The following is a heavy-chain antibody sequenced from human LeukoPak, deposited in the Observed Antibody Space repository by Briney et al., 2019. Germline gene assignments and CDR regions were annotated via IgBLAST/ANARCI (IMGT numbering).Heavy chain of an antibody. CDR3: ARGDYGPDAFDI. D-gene: IGHD4/OR15-4a*01. CDR2: IRSKTNNYAT. Sequence: GGSLRLSCAASGFSFSGSAIHWVRQASGKGLEWLGRIRSKTNNYATAYGASVNDRFTISRDNSKNTLYLQMNSLRAEDTAVYYCARGDYGPDAFDIWGQGTMVTVSS. J-gene: IGHJ3*02. CDR1: GFSFSGSA. V-gene: IGHV3-73*01.